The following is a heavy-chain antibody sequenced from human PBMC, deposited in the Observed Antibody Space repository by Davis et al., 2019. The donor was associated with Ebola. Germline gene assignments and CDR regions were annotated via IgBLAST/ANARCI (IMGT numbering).Heavy chain of an antibody. J-gene: IGHJ4*02. CDR1: GFNLGEYS. CDR2: IRNKAYGGTT. D-gene: IGHD1-26*01. CDR3: ARESGGGIDY. V-gene: IGHV3-49*04. Sequence: SLSLSCTASGFNLGEYSLTWVRQTPRKGLEWVGFIRNKAYGGTTEYAASVKGRFTISRDDSGNIAYLQMNSLKIEDTAVYYCARESGGGIDYWGQGTLVTVSS.